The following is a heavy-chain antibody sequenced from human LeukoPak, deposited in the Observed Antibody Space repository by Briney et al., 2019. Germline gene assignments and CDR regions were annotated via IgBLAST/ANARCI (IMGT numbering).Heavy chain of an antibody. CDR2: INHSGST. V-gene: IGHV4-34*01. CDR3: ASSSWYGGTDY. Sequence: PSETLSLTCAVYGGSFSGYYWSWIRQPPGKGLEWIGEINHSGSTNYNPSLKSRVTISVDTSKNQFSLKLSSVTAADTAVYYCASSSWYGGTDYWGQGTLVTVSS. CDR1: GGSFSGYY. D-gene: IGHD6-13*01. J-gene: IGHJ4*02.